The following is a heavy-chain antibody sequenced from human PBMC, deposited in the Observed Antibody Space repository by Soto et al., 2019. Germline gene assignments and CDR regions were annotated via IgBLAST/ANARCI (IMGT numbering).Heavy chain of an antibody. CDR2: IYYSGST. J-gene: IGHJ6*02. CDR3: ASHRYSYGPGYGMDV. CDR1: GGSISSYY. D-gene: IGHD5-18*01. V-gene: IGHV4-59*01. Sequence: NPSETLSLTCTVSGGSISSYYWSWIRQPPGKGLEWIGYIYYSGSTNYNPSLKSRVTISVDTSKNQFSLKLSSVTAADTAVYYCASHRYSYGPGYGMDVWGQGTTVTVSS.